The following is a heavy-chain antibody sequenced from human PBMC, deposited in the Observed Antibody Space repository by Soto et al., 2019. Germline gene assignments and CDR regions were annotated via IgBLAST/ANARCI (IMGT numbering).Heavy chain of an antibody. J-gene: IGHJ4*02. CDR1: GFTFSSYD. V-gene: IGHV3-23*01. CDR3: AKVFYYYDSSGYYYFDY. D-gene: IGHD3-22*01. CDR2: ISGSGSTI. Sequence: EVQLLESGGGLVQPGGSLRLSCAASGFTFSSYDVSWVRQAPGKGPEWISSISGSGSTIYYADSVKGRFTISRDNSKNTLYLQMSSLRAEDTAVYYCAKVFYYYDSSGYYYFDYWGQGTLVTVSS.